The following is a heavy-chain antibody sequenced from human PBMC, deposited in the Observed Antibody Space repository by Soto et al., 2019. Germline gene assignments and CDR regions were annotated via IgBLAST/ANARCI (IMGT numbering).Heavy chain of an antibody. Sequence: QVQLQESGPGLVKPSGTLSLTCAVSGGSISSSNWWSWVRQPPGKGLEWIGEIYHSGSTNYNPSLKSRVTISVDKSKNHVSLKLGSVTAADTAVYYCARGGGYCISTSCRHYYGMDVWGQGTTVTVSS. CDR3: ARGGGYCISTSCRHYYGMDV. CDR1: GGSISSSNW. J-gene: IGHJ6*02. V-gene: IGHV4-4*02. CDR2: IYHSGST. D-gene: IGHD2-2*01.